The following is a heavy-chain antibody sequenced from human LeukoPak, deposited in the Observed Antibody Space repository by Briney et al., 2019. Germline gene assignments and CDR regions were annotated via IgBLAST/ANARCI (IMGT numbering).Heavy chain of an antibody. CDR2: IYHSGST. CDR3: AREDTSGWFDY. CDR1: GYSISSGYY. J-gene: IGHJ4*02. V-gene: IGHV4-38-2*02. D-gene: IGHD6-19*01. Sequence: PSETLSLTCTVSGYSISSGYYWGWIRQPPGKGLEWIGSIYHSGSTYYNPSLKSRVTISVDTSKNQFSLKLSSVTAADTAIYYCAREDTSGWFDYWGQGTLVTVSS.